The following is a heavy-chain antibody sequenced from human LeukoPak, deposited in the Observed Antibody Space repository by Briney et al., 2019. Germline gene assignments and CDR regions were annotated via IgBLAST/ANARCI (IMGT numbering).Heavy chain of an antibody. CDR2: IYYSGST. J-gene: IGHJ4*02. Sequence: SETLSLTCTVSGGSISSSSYYWGWIRQPPGKGLEWIGSIYYSGSTYYNPSLRSRVTISVDTSKNQFSLKLSSVTAADTAVYYCARDRSRHYDILTGIYYFDYWGQGTLVTVSS. CDR1: GGSISSSSYY. CDR3: ARDRSRHYDILTGIYYFDY. V-gene: IGHV4-39*07. D-gene: IGHD3-9*01.